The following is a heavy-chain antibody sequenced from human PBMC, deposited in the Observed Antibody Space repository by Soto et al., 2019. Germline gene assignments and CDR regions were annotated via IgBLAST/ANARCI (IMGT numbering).Heavy chain of an antibody. CDR3: AREQSNYGMDV. Sequence: QLQLQESGSGLVKPSQTLSITCVVSGGSISSGGYSWSWIRLPPGKGLEWIGYIYHSGSTYYNPSLKSRVTISVDRSKNQFSLKLSSVTAADTAVYYCAREQSNYGMDVWGQGTTVTVSS. V-gene: IGHV4-30-2*01. CDR1: GGSISSGGYS. CDR2: IYHSGST. D-gene: IGHD6-6*01. J-gene: IGHJ6*02.